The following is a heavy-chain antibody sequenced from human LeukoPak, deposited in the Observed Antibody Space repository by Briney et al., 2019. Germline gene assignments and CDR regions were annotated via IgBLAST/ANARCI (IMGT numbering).Heavy chain of an antibody. Sequence: GGSLRLSCAATGFTLSNYWMHWVRQAPGKGLAWVSRTNTDGSSTTYADSVKGRFTISRDNAKNTLYLQMNSLRAEDTAVYYCARAPYASSRAGFDPWGQGTLVTVSS. CDR1: GFTLSNYW. CDR3: ARAPYASSRAGFDP. D-gene: IGHD2-2*01. V-gene: IGHV3-74*01. CDR2: TNTDGSST. J-gene: IGHJ5*02.